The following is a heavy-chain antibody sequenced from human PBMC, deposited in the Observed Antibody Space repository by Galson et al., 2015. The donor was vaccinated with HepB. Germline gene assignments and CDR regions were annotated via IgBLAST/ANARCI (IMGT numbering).Heavy chain of an antibody. D-gene: IGHD3-9*01. J-gene: IGHJ6*03. V-gene: IGHV3-23*01. CDR3: AKFHGSLLRYSLPYWGYMDV. Sequence: SLRLSCAASGFIFSRYNMNWVRQAPGKGLEWVSAISGSGGSTYYADSVKGRFTISRDNSKNTLYLQMNSLRAEDTAVYYCAKFHGSLLRYSLPYWGYMDVWGKGTTVTVSS. CDR2: ISGSGGST. CDR1: GFIFSRYN.